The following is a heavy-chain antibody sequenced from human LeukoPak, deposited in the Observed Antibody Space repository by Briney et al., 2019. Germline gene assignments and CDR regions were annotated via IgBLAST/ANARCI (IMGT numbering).Heavy chain of an antibody. D-gene: IGHD6-19*01. CDR1: GFTFRSYW. CDR2: IKQDGIET. V-gene: IGHV3-7*04. J-gene: IGHJ4*02. Sequence: GGSLRLSCAGSGFTFRSYWINWVRQAPGKGLEWVANIKQDGIETNYVDSVKGRFTMSRDNAKNSAYLQMNSLRVEDTALYYCAGGRGWLIDYWGQGTLVTLSS. CDR3: AGGRGWLIDY.